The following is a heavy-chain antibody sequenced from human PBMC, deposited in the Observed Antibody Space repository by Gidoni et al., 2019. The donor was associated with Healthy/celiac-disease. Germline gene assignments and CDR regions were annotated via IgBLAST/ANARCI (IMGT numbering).Heavy chain of an antibody. Sequence: QVQLGESGGGVVQPGRSLRLSCAASGFPFSSYGMHWVRQAPGTVLALVAVIWYDGSNTYYADSVKGRFTISRDNSKPTLYLQMNSLRAEDPAVYYCARVFNSSGWYDAFDIWGQGTMVTVSS. V-gene: IGHV3-33*01. CDR3: ARVFNSSGWYDAFDI. CDR2: IWYDGSNT. J-gene: IGHJ3*02. D-gene: IGHD6-19*01. CDR1: GFPFSSYG.